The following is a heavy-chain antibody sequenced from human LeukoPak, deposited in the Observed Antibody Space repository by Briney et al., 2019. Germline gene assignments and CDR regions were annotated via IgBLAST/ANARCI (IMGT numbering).Heavy chain of an antibody. J-gene: IGHJ5*02. CDR2: INPSGGST. V-gene: IGHV1-46*01. Sequence: ASVKVSCKASGYTFTSYYMHWVRQAPGQGLEWMGIINPSGGSTSYAQKFQGRVTMTRDTSTSTVYMELSSLRSEDTAVYYCARRGTDSSSSLTNWFDPWGQGTLVTVSS. CDR3: ARRGTDSSSSLTNWFDP. CDR1: GYTFTSYY. D-gene: IGHD6-6*01.